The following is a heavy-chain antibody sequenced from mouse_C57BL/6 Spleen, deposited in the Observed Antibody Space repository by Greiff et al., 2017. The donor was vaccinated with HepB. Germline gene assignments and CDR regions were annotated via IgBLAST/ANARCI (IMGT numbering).Heavy chain of an antibody. V-gene: IGHV1-78*01. CDR1: GYTFTDHT. Sequence: QVQLQQSDAELVKPGASVKISCKVSGYTFTDHTIHWMKQRPEQGLEWIGYIYPRDGSTKYNEKFKGKATLTADKSSSTAYMQLNSLTSEDSAVYFCARRKLGLTVYWYFDVWGTGTTVTVSS. D-gene: IGHD3-1*01. J-gene: IGHJ1*03. CDR3: ARRKLGLTVYWYFDV. CDR2: IYPRDGST.